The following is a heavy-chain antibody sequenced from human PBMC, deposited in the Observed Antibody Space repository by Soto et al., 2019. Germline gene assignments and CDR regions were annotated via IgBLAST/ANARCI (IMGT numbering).Heavy chain of an antibody. Sequence: PGGSLRLSCAASGFTLSYYGMSWVRQAPGKGLEWVSAVSPNGQGIYYADSVRGRFTISRDISKNTVFLHMDSLRAEDTAVYYCAKDREYPRDYFYYWGQGTLVTVSS. V-gene: IGHV3-23*01. CDR1: GFTLSYYG. CDR2: VSPNGQGI. J-gene: IGHJ4*02. CDR3: AKDREYPRDYFYY. D-gene: IGHD6-6*01.